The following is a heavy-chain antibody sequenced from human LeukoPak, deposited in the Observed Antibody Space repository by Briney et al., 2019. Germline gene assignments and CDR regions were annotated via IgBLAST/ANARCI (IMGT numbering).Heavy chain of an antibody. CDR3: ARGGGGSYHLYYFDY. CDR1: GGSFSGYY. Sequence: SETLSLTCAVYGGSFSGYYWSWIRQPPGKGLEWIGEINHSGSTNYNPSLKSRVTISVDTSKNQFSLKLSSVTAADTAVYHCARGGGGSYHLYYFDYWGQGTLVTVSS. CDR2: INHSGST. J-gene: IGHJ4*02. D-gene: IGHD1-26*01. V-gene: IGHV4-34*01.